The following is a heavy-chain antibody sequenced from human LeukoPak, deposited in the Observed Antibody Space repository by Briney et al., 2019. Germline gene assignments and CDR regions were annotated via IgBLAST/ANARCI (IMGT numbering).Heavy chain of an antibody. CDR3: ARAWASSYDFWSGYYMPYYYYGMDV. CDR1: GGSISSSNW. Sequence: PSGTLSLTCAVSGGSISSSNWWSWVRQPPGKGLEWIGEIYHSGSTNYDPSLKSRVTISVDKSKNQFSLKLSSVTAADTAVYYCARAWASSYDFWSGYYMPYYYYGMDVWGQGTTVTVSS. D-gene: IGHD3-3*01. V-gene: IGHV4-4*02. J-gene: IGHJ6*02. CDR2: IYHSGST.